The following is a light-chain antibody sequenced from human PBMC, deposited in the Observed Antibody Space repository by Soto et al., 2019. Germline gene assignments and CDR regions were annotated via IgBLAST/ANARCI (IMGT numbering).Light chain of an antibody. CDR1: QSVSSY. V-gene: IGKV3-11*01. CDR3: QQRSIWPPLT. CDR2: DAS. J-gene: IGKJ4*01. Sequence: EIVLTQSPATLSLSPGERATLSCRASQSVSSYLAWYQQKPGQAPRLLIYDASNRATGIPARFSGSGSGTDFTLTISSLEHDDFAVYYCQQRSIWPPLTFGGGTKEEIK.